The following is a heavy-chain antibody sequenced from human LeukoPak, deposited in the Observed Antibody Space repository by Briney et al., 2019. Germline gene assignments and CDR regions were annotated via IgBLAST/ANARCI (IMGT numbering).Heavy chain of an antibody. CDR1: GIPFSSFG. D-gene: IGHD4-17*01. CDR3: ARDGTVTAGPFDP. Sequence: GGSLRLSCAAPGIPFSSFGMHWLRQAPGKGLEWVAFIWYDGSNKYYADSVKGRFTISRDNPKNTLYLQMNSLTAEDTAVYYCARDGTVTAGPFDPWGGGTLVTVSS. V-gene: IGHV3-33*01. J-gene: IGHJ5*02. CDR2: IWYDGSNK.